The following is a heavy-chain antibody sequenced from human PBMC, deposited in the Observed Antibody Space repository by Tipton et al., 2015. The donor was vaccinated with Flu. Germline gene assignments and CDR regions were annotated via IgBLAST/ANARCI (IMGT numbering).Heavy chain of an antibody. Sequence: SLRLSCAVSPSTFRGYWMSWVRQAPGKGLEWVANIKPDGSERYYVDSVKGRFTISRDNPKNSLYLQMNSLRVEDTAMYYCAYSRLWGQGTLVTVSS. CDR1: PSTFRGYW. V-gene: IGHV3-7*01. CDR2: IKPDGSER. CDR3: AYSRL. J-gene: IGHJ4*02. D-gene: IGHD2-15*01.